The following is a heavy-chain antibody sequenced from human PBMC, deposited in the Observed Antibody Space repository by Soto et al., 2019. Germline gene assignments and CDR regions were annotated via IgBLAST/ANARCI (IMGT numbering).Heavy chain of an antibody. V-gene: IGHV4-31*03. Sequence: SETLSLTCTVSGGSISSGGYYWSWIRQHPGKGLEWIGYIYYSGSTYYNPSLKSRVTISVDTSKNQFSLKLSSVTAADTAVYYCARALRRGGGYYYGMDVWGQGTTVTASS. CDR3: ARALRRGGGYYYGMDV. D-gene: IGHD3-10*01. CDR2: IYYSGST. J-gene: IGHJ6*02. CDR1: GGSISSGGYY.